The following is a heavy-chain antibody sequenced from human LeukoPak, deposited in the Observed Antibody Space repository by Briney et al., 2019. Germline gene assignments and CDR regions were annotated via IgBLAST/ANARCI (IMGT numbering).Heavy chain of an antibody. J-gene: IGHJ4*02. D-gene: IGHD3-10*01. V-gene: IGHV4-59*01. CDR3: AKPSITMVRGAFVY. CDR1: GGSISSYY. CDR2: IYYSGST. Sequence: SETLSLTCTVSGGSISSYYWSWIRQPPGKGLEWIGYIYYSGSTNYNPSLKSRVTISVDTSKNQFSLKLSSVTAADTAVYYCAKPSITMVRGAFVYRGQGTLVTVSS.